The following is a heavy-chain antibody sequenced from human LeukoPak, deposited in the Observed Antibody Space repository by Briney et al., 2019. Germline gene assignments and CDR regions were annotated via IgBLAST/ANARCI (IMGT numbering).Heavy chain of an antibody. CDR1: GYSISSGYY. CDR3: ARGKSRGSHIDY. Sequence: SETLSLTCTVSGYSISSGYYWGWMRQPPGKGLAWIGSIYHSGSTYYNPSLKSRVTLPVDTSKNQFSLKLRSVTAADTAVYYCARGKSRGSHIDYWGQGTLVTVSS. V-gene: IGHV4-38-2*02. D-gene: IGHD1-26*01. J-gene: IGHJ4*02. CDR2: IYHSGST.